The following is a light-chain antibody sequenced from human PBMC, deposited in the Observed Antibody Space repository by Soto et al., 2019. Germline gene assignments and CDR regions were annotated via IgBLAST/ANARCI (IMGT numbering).Light chain of an antibody. V-gene: IGLV2-8*01. CDR2: KVT. J-gene: IGLJ2*01. CDR3: SSYAGSNNF. CDR1: SSDVGGYNY. Sequence: QSALTQPPSASGSPGQSVSISCTGSSSDVGGYNYVSWYQQHPGKAPKLMIYKVTTRPSGVPVRFSGSKSGNTASLAVSGLQAYDEDYYYSSSYAGSNNFFGGGTKLTVL.